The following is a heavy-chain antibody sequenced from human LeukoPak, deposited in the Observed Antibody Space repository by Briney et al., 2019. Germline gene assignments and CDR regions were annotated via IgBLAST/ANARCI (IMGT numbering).Heavy chain of an antibody. J-gene: IGHJ6*03. CDR2: IYHSGST. D-gene: IGHD2-2*02. Sequence: KPSETLSLTCAVSGYSISSGYYWGWIRQPPGKGLEWIGSIYHSGSTYYNPSLKSRVTISVDTSKNQFSLKLSSVTAADTAVYYCARDRVVVPAAIESDYYYYYMDVWGKGTTVTVSS. V-gene: IGHV4-38-2*02. CDR3: ARDRVVVPAAIESDYYYYYMDV. CDR1: GYSISSGYY.